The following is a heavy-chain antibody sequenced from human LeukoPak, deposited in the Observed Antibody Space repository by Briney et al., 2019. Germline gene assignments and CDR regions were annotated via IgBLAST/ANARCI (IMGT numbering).Heavy chain of an antibody. CDR1: GGSISSGGYY. Sequence: SQTLSLTCTVSGGSISSGGYYWSWIRQPPGKGLEWIGYIYHSGSTNYNPSLKSRVTISLDTSKNQFSLKLSSVTAADTAVYYCARGPLGGSNDYWGQGTLVTVSS. V-gene: IGHV4-30-2*01. D-gene: IGHD2-15*01. CDR2: IYHSGST. J-gene: IGHJ4*02. CDR3: ARGPLGGSNDY.